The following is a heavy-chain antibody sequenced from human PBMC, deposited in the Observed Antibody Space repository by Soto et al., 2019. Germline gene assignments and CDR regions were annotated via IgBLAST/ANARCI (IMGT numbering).Heavy chain of an antibody. Sequence: GGSLRLSCAASGFTFSDYYMSWIRQAPGKGLEWVSYISSSGSTIYYADSVKGRFTISRDNAKNSLYLQMNSLRAEDTAVYYCAREKKQGRRDGYNDAFDIWGQGTMVTVSS. J-gene: IGHJ3*02. V-gene: IGHV3-11*01. CDR3: AREKKQGRRDGYNDAFDI. D-gene: IGHD5-12*01. CDR1: GFTFSDYY. CDR2: ISSSGSTI.